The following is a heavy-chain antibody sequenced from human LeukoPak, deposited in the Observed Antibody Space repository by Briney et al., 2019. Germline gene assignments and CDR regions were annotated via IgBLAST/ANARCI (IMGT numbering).Heavy chain of an antibody. Sequence: GGSLRLSCAAPGFSFSSNWMGWVRQAPGKGLEWVSHIKRDGSQKYYLDSVKGRFTISRDNAKNSLYLQMNSLRVEDTAVYYCARLGLEVGGPNWFDPWGQGTLVTVSS. J-gene: IGHJ5*02. D-gene: IGHD1-1*01. CDR2: IKRDGSQK. V-gene: IGHV3-7*01. CDR1: GFSFSSNW. CDR3: ARLGLEVGGPNWFDP.